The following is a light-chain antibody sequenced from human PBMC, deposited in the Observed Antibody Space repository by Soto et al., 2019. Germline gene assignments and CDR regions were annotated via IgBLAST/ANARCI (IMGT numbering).Light chain of an antibody. CDR2: VVS. J-gene: IGLJ1*01. CDR3: GSYTSSDTPYV. Sequence: QSALTQPASVSGSPGQSITLSCPGTSSDVGAYKYVSWYQQHPDKAPKLIIYVVSNRPSGVSNRFSGSKSGNTASLTISGLQAEDEADYYCGSYTSSDTPYVFGTGTKLTVL. V-gene: IGLV2-14*01. CDR1: SSDVGAYKY.